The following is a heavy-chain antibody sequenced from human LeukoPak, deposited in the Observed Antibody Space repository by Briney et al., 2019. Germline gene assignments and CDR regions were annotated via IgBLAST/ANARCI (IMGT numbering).Heavy chain of an antibody. CDR3: ARDDYSDSPTYYNGMDV. CDR1: GFTFSHYA. J-gene: IGHJ6*02. Sequence: GGSLRLSCAVSGFTFSHYAMSWVRQAPGKGLEWVSSMSGIGGFVHYADSVKGRFTISRDNARSSLFLQMTSLRAEDTAVYFCARDDYSDSPTYYNGMDVWGQGTAVTVSS. D-gene: IGHD4/OR15-4a*01. V-gene: IGHV3-21*01. CDR2: MSGIGGFV.